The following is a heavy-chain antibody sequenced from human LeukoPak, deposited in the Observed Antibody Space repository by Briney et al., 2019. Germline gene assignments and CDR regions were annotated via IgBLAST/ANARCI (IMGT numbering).Heavy chain of an antibody. V-gene: IGHV4-38-2*02. CDR1: GYSTSSGYY. Sequence: SETLSLTCTVSGYSTSSGYYWGWIRQPPRKGLEWIATIYHSGSTYYNPSLKSRVTISVDTSKNQFSLKLSSVTAADTAVYYCARGADSYGYGIDYWGQGTLVTVSS. J-gene: IGHJ4*02. CDR2: IYHSGST. D-gene: IGHD5-18*01. CDR3: ARGADSYGYGIDY.